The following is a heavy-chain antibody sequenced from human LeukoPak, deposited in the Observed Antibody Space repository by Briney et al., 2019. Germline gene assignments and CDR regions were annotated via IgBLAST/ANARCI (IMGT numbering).Heavy chain of an antibody. V-gene: IGHV4-39*07. D-gene: IGHD3-10*01. J-gene: IGHJ4*02. CDR2: INHSGST. CDR1: GGSISSGDYY. Sequence: SETLSLTCTVSGGSISSGDYYWSWIRQPPGKGLEWIGEINHSGSTNYNPSLKSRVTISVDTSKNQFSLKLSSVTAADTAVYYCARGRPTLNYYGSGSYYNVFFDYWGQGTLVTVSS. CDR3: ARGRPTLNYYGSGSYYNVFFDY.